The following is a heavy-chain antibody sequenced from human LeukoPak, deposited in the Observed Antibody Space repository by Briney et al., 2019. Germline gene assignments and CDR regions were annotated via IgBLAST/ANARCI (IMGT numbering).Heavy chain of an antibody. CDR3: AKTTVTTGAFDP. CDR1: GFTFSSYA. V-gene: IGHV3-23*01. D-gene: IGHD4-17*01. CDR2: ISGRGDST. J-gene: IGHJ5*02. Sequence: GGSLRLSCAASGFTFSSYAMSWVRQAPGRGLAWVSTISGRGDSTYYADSVKGRFTISRDNSKNTLYLQMNSLRAEDTAVYYCAKTTVTTGAFDPWGQGTLVTVSS.